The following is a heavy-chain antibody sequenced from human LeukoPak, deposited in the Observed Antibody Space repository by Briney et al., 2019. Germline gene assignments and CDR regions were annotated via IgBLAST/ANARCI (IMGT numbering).Heavy chain of an antibody. CDR3: ASARELPSLDPTGDY. J-gene: IGHJ4*02. CDR1: GGSFSGNN. V-gene: IGHV4-34*01. CDR2: INHSGST. Sequence: PSETLSLTCAVYGGSFSGNNWSWIRHPQGKGLEWMGKINHSGSTNYNPSLKSRVTISVDTSKNQFSLKLSSVTAADTAVYYCASARELPSLDPTGDYWGQGTLVTVSS. D-gene: IGHD3-10*01.